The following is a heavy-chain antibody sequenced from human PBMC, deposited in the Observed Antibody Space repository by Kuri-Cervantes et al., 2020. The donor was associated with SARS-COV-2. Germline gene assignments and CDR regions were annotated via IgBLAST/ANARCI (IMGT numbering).Heavy chain of an antibody. CDR2: IWYDGSNK. D-gene: IGHD2-2*01. Sequence: GGSLRLSCAASGFTVSSYGMHWVRQAPGKGLEWVAVIWYDGSNKYYADSVKGRFTISRDNSKNTLYLQMNSLRAEDTAVYYCARDPHYQLLSYYYYMDVWGKGTTVTVSS. CDR3: ARDPHYQLLSYYYYMDV. J-gene: IGHJ6*03. CDR1: GFTVSSYG. V-gene: IGHV3-33*08.